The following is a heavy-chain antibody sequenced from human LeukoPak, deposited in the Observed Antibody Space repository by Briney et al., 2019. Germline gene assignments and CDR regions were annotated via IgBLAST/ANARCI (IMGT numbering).Heavy chain of an antibody. V-gene: IGHV3-30*18. CDR3: AKEGRATTVDY. D-gene: IGHD1-26*01. CDR2: ISSDGSHT. Sequence: GRSLRLSCAVSGFTFTSYGMHWGRQAPGKGLEWVAVISSDGSHTYYADSVKGRFTISRDNSKKMLYLQMNSLRAEDTAVFYCAKEGRATTVDYWGQGTLVTVSS. CDR1: GFTFTSYG. J-gene: IGHJ4*02.